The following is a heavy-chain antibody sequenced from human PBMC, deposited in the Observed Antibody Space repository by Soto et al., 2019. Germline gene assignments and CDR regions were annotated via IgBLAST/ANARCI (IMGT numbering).Heavy chain of an antibody. Sequence: SETLSITCTVSGGSISNYYWSWVRQPPGKGLEWIGYIYDSGSTNYNPSLKSRVTISVDTSKNQFSLRLTSVTAADTAVYYCAAHPRYGAQGTLVTVPS. V-gene: IGHV4-59*01. CDR2: IYDSGST. J-gene: IGHJ4*02. CDR1: GGSISNYY. D-gene: IGHD6-6*01. CDR3: AAHPRY.